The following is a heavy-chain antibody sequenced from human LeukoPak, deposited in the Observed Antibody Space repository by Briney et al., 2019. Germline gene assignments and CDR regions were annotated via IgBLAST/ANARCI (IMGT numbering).Heavy chain of an antibody. J-gene: IGHJ4*02. Sequence: KPSETLSLTCTVSGGSISSSSYYWGWIRQPPGKGLEWIGSIYYSGSTYYNLSLKSRVTISVDTSKNQFSLKLSSVTAADTAVYYCARHTYYYDSSGYQGAYYFDYWGQGTLVTVSS. D-gene: IGHD3-22*01. CDR2: IYYSGST. V-gene: IGHV4-39*01. CDR1: GGSISSSSYY. CDR3: ARHTYYYDSSGYQGAYYFDY.